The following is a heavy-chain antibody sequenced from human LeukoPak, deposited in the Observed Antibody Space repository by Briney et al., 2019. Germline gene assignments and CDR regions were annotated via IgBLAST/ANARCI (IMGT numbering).Heavy chain of an antibody. CDR1: GFTFSSYW. Sequence: PGGSLRLSCAASGFTFSSYWMHWVRQAPGKGQGLVSVIYSGGSTYYADSVKGRFTISRDNSKNTVYLQMDSLRAEDTALYYCAKTSLWDGSGHYYYMDVWGKGTTVTISS. J-gene: IGHJ6*03. CDR2: IYSGGST. D-gene: IGHD2-15*01. CDR3: AKTSLWDGSGHYYYMDV. V-gene: IGHV3-66*02.